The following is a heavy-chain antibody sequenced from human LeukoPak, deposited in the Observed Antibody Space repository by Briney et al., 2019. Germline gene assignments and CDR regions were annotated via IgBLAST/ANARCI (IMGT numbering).Heavy chain of an antibody. D-gene: IGHD2-21*01. J-gene: IGHJ4*02. V-gene: IGHV6-1*01. CDR3: ARSIGYFDF. CDR1: GDSVSSNSAA. CDR2: TYYRSKWHN. Sequence: SQTLSLTCAISGDSVSSNSAAWNWIRQSPSRGLEWLGRTYYRSKWHNDYAMSVKSRIVVKPDTSRNQFSLQLNSVTPEETAMYYCARSIGYFDFWGQGTQVTVSS.